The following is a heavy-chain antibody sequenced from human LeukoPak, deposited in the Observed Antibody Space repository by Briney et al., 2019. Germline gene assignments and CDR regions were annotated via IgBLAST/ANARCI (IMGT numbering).Heavy chain of an antibody. D-gene: IGHD2-2*01. Sequence: SETLSLTCTVSGGSISSGDYYWSWIRQPPGKGLEWIGYIYYSGSTYYNPSLKSRVTISVDTSKNQFSLKLSSVTAADTAVYYCARVADLPPGYCSSTSCPPMDVWGKGTTVTVSS. CDR1: GGSISSGDYY. J-gene: IGHJ6*03. CDR3: ARVADLPPGYCSSTSCPPMDV. V-gene: IGHV4-30-4*02. CDR2: IYYSGST.